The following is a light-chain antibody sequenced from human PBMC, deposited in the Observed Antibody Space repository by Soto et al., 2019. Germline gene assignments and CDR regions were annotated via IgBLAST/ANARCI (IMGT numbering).Light chain of an antibody. CDR3: QVWDSSSDHVV. Sequence: SSVLTQQSSVSVAPGKTATLTFGAYNIGGKRVHWYQQKPAQAPILVIYYDSDRPSPIPARFSASNSGNTATLTISRVEAGDEADYYCQVWDSSSDHVVFGGGTKLTVL. V-gene: IGLV3-21*04. J-gene: IGLJ2*01. CDR2: YDS. CDR1: NIGGKR.